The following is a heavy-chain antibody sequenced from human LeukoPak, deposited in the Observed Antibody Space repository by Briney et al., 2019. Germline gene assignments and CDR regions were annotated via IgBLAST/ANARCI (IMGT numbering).Heavy chain of an antibody. V-gene: IGHV1-2*02. J-gene: IGHJ5*02. Sequence: ASVKVSCKASGYTFTGYYMHWVRQAPGQGLEWMGWINPNSGGTNYAQKFQGRVTMTRDTSISTAYMELSRLRSDDTAVYYCAFSDYYDSSGYFHNWFDPWGQGTLVTVSS. CDR2: INPNSGGT. CDR1: GYTFTGYY. D-gene: IGHD3-22*01. CDR3: AFSDYYDSSGYFHNWFDP.